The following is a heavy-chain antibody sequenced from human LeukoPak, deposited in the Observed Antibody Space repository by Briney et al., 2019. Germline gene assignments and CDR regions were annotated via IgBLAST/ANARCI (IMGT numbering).Heavy chain of an antibody. D-gene: IGHD6-13*01. CDR3: TTGRSYSSTWDYFDF. CDR2: IKSKTDNGTT. J-gene: IGHJ4*02. CDR1: GFTFSNAW. V-gene: IGHV3-15*01. Sequence: GESLTLSCAASGFTFSNAWMSWVRQAPGKGLEWLGRIKSKTDNGTTDYAAPVEGRFTISRDESTNTLYLQINSLKAEDTAVYYCTTGRSYSSTWDYFDFWGQGTLVTVSS.